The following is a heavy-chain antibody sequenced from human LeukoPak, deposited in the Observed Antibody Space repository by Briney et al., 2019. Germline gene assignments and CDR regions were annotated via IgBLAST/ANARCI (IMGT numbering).Heavy chain of an antibody. J-gene: IGHJ3*02. D-gene: IGHD4-17*01. CDR3: ARVRDDYGDYGAFDI. CDR2: IYYSGST. CDR1: GGSISSYY. V-gene: IGHV4-59*01. Sequence: SETLSLTCTVSGGSISSYYWSWIRQPPGKGLEWIGYIYYSGSTNYNPSPKSRVTISVDTSKNQFSLKLSSVTAADTAVYYCARVRDDYGDYGAFDIWGQGTMVTVSS.